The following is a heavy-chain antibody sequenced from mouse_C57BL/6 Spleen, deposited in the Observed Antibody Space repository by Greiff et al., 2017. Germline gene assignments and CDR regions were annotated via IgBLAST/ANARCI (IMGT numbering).Heavy chain of an antibody. CDR3: TRERAFGPLYYGSSYWYFDV. Sequence: EVHLVESGEGLVKPGGSLKLSCAASGFTFSSYAMSWVRQTPEKRLEWVAYISSGGDYIYYADTVKGRFTISRDNARNTLYLQMSRLKSEDTAMYYCTRERAFGPLYYGSSYWYFDVWGTGTTVTVSS. J-gene: IGHJ1*03. CDR1: GFTFSSYA. CDR2: ISSGGDYI. D-gene: IGHD1-1*01. V-gene: IGHV5-9-1*02.